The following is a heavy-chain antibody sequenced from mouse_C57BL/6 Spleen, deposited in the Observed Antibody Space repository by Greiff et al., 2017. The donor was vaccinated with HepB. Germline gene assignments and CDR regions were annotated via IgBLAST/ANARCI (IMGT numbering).Heavy chain of an antibody. CDR2: IYPRSGNT. CDR1: GYTFTSYG. V-gene: IGHV1-81*01. J-gene: IGHJ2*01. CDR3: ARAYYDRGFDY. D-gene: IGHD2-10*01. Sequence: QESGAELARPGASVKLSCKASGYTFTSYGISWVKQRTGQGLEWIGEIYPRSGNTYYNEKFKGKATLTADKSSSTAYMELRSLTSEDSAVYFCARAYYDRGFDYWGQGTTLTVSS.